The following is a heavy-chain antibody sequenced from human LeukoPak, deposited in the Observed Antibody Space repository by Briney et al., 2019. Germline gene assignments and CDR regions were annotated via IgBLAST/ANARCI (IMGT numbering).Heavy chain of an antibody. CDR2: ISSSGGTI. CDR1: GFTFSDYY. J-gene: IGHJ2*01. CDR3: AGPLIVPAAIMGWYFDL. Sequence: GGSLRLSCAASGFTFSDYYMSWIRQAPGKGLEWVSYISSSGGTIYYADSVKGRFTISRDNAKNSLYLQMNSLRAEDTAVYYCAGPLIVPAAIMGWYFDLWGRGTLVTVSS. V-gene: IGHV3-11*01. D-gene: IGHD2-2*01.